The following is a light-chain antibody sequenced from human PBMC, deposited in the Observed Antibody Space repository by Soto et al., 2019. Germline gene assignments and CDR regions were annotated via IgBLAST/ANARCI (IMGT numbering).Light chain of an antibody. Sequence: EIVMTQSPATLSVSPGERATLSCRASQSVSSNLAWYQQKPGQAPRLLIYGASTRATGIPARFSGSGSGTEFTLTIGSLQSEDLAVYYCQQYNNWPFTFGPGTKVDIK. CDR2: GAS. J-gene: IGKJ3*01. V-gene: IGKV3-15*01. CDR1: QSVSSN. CDR3: QQYNNWPFT.